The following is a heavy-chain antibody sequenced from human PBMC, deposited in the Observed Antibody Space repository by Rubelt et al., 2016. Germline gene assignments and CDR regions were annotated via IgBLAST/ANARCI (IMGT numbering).Heavy chain of an antibody. J-gene: IGHJ4*02. CDR3: ARGRFLEWLPPDY. CDR2: IYYSGST. D-gene: IGHD3-3*01. CDR1: GGSISSSSYY. Sequence: QLQLQESGPGLVKLSETLSLTCTVSGGSISSSSYYWGWIRQPPGKGLEWIGSIYYSGSTYYNPSLKSLVTISVDTSKSQFSLKLSSVTAADTAVYYCARGRFLEWLPPDYWGQGTLVTVSS. V-gene: IGHV4-39*01.